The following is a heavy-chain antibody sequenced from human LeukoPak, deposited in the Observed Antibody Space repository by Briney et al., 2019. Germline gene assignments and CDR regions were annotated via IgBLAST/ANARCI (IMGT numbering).Heavy chain of an antibody. CDR2: INPNSGGT. V-gene: IGHV1-2*02. Sequence: ASVKVSCKASLYTFTGYYMHWVRQAPGQGLEWMGWINPNSGGTNYAQKFQGRVTMTRDTSISTAYMELSRLRSDDTAVYYCARGEAASTYYYYYYMDVWGKGTTVTVSS. D-gene: IGHD6-13*01. CDR3: ARGEAASTYYYYYYMDV. CDR1: LYTFTGYY. J-gene: IGHJ6*03.